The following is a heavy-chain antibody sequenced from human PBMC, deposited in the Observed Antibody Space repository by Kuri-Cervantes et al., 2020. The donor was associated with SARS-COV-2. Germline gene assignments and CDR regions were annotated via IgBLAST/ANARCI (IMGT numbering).Heavy chain of an antibody. D-gene: IGHD3-3*01. Sequence: ESLKISCTVSGGSISSYYWSWIRQPAGKGLEWIGRIYTSGSTNYNPSLTSRVTMSVDTSKNQFSLKLSSVTAADTAVYYCVRALANFWSGSDWYFDLWGHGTLVTVSS. V-gene: IGHV4-4*07. J-gene: IGHJ2*01. CDR3: VRALANFWSGSDWYFDL. CDR2: IYTSGST. CDR1: GGSISSYY.